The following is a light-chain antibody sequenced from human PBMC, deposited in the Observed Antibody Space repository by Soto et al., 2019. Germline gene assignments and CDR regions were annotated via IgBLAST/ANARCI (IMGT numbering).Light chain of an antibody. Sequence: EVVLTQSPVTLSLSPGERATLSCRASQSVSIYLAWYQQKPGQAPRLLIYGASSRATGIPDRFSGSGSGTDFTLTISSLQAEDVAVYYCQQYYSTPWTFGQGTKVDIK. CDR2: GAS. CDR3: QQYYSTPWT. V-gene: IGKV3-11*01. J-gene: IGKJ1*01. CDR1: QSVSIY.